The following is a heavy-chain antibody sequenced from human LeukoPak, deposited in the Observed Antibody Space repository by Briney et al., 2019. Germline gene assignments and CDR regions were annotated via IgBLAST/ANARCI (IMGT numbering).Heavy chain of an antibody. CDR2: ISYDGSNK. CDR3: ARTDYYDSSGYYGSHAFDI. Sequence: GGSLRLSCAASGFTFSSYAMHWVRQAPGKGLEWVAVISYDGSNKYYADSVKGRFTISRDNSKSTLYLQMNSLRAEDTAVYYCARTDYYDSSGYYGSHAFDIWGQGTMVTVSS. D-gene: IGHD3-22*01. CDR1: GFTFSSYA. V-gene: IGHV3-30*04. J-gene: IGHJ3*02.